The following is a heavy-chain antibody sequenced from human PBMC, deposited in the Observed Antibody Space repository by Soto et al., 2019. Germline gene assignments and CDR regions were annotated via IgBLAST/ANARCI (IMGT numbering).Heavy chain of an antibody. J-gene: IGHJ6*02. CDR2: IIPIFGTA. CDR3: ARFFYDRGPRAYYYYGMDV. Sequence: ASVKVSFKASLGTFSSYAISWVLQAPVQVLEWMGGIIPIFGTANYAQKFQGRVTITADESTSTAYMELSSLRSEDTAVYYCARFFYDRGPRAYYYYGMDVWGQGTTVTVSS. CDR1: LGTFSSYA. V-gene: IGHV1-69*13. D-gene: IGHD5-12*01.